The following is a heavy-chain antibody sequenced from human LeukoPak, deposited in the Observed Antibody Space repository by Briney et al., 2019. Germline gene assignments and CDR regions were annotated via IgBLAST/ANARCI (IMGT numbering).Heavy chain of an antibody. J-gene: IGHJ4*02. CDR2: ISGSGGST. D-gene: IGHD6-13*01. CDR1: GFTFSSYA. V-gene: IGHV3-23*01. CDR3: ARGSAAAGTGPSGY. Sequence: PGGSLRLSCAASGFTFSSYAMSWVRQAPGKGLEWVSAISGSGGSTYYADSVKGRFTISRDNSKNTLYLQMNSLRAEDTAVYYCARGSAAAGTGPSGYWGQGTLVTVSS.